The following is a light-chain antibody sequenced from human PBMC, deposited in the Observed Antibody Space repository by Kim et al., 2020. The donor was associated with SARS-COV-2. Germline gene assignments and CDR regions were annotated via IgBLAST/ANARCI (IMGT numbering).Light chain of an antibody. CDR2: EVS. V-gene: IGLV2-8*01. Sequence: PGQSVTISCTGTSSDVGGYNYVSWYQQHPGKAPKLMIYEVSKRPSGVPDRFSGSKSGITASLTVSGLQAEDEADCYCSSYAGIKLAFGGGTKLTVL. J-gene: IGLJ2*01. CDR3: SSYAGIKLA. CDR1: SSDVGGYNY.